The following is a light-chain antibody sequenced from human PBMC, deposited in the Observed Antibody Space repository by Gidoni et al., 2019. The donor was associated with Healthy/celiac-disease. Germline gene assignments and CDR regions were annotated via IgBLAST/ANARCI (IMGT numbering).Light chain of an antibody. Sequence: DIVMTQSPDSLAVSLGERATINCKSSQSVLYRSNNKNYLAGYQQKPGQPPKLLIYWASTRESGVPDRFSGSGSGTDFTLTISSLQAEDVAVYYCQQYYSTPHFGGGTKMEIK. CDR2: WAS. V-gene: IGKV4-1*01. CDR3: QQYYSTPH. CDR1: QSVLYRSNNKNY. J-gene: IGKJ4*01.